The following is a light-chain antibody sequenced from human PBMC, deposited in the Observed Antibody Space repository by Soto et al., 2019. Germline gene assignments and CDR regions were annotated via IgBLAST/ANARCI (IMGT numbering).Light chain of an antibody. Sequence: DIQMTQSPSSLSASVGDRVSITCQASQDISTFLNWYQQKPGQAPKLLMYVASNLETGVPSRFSGSGSGTYFTLTISSLQTEDVAAYYCQQYEDLPLSFGPGTTVDI. J-gene: IGKJ3*01. V-gene: IGKV1-33*01. CDR3: QQYEDLPLS. CDR2: VAS. CDR1: QDISTF.